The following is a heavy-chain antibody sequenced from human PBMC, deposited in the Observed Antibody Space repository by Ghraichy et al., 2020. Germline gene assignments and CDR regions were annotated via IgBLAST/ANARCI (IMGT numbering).Heavy chain of an antibody. CDR3: ASRSWHIVVVTAIVFDY. CDR2: VYYSGST. Sequence: SETLSLTCTVSGGSIRRSSYYWGWIRQPPGKGLELIGSVYYSGSTYYNPSLKSRVTISVDTSKNQFSLKLSSVTAADTAVYYCASRSWHIVVVTAIVFDYWGQGTLVTVSS. D-gene: IGHD2-21*02. V-gene: IGHV4-39*01. J-gene: IGHJ4*02. CDR1: GGSIRRSSYY.